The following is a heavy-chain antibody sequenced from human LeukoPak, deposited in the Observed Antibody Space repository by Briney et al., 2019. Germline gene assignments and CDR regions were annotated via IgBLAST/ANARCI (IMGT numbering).Heavy chain of an antibody. J-gene: IGHJ4*02. D-gene: IGHD6-13*01. CDR2: IIPIFGTA. CDR3: AREDSSSWYDY. V-gene: IGHV1-69*05. CDR1: GYTFTSYG. Sequence: SVKVSCKASGYTFTSYGISLVRQAPGQGLEWMGGIIPIFGTANYAQKFQGRVTITTDESTSTAYMELSSLRSEDTAVYYCAREDSSSWYDYWGQGTLVTVSS.